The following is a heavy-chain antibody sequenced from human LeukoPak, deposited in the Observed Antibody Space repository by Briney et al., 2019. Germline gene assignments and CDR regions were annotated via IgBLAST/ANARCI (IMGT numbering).Heavy chain of an antibody. Sequence: GGSLRLSCAASGLTVSSSYMTWVRQAPGKGLEWVSIIYSGGNTYYADSVQGRFTISRDNSKNTLYLQMNSLRAEDTAVYHCASSREATSNWFVYWGQGTLVTVSS. D-gene: IGHD2-2*01. V-gene: IGHV3-66*01. CDR3: ASSREATSNWFVY. CDR2: IYSGGNT. J-gene: IGHJ5*01. CDR1: GLTVSSSY.